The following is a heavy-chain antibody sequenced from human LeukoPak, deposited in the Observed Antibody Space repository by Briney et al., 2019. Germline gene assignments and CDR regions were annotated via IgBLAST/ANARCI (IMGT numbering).Heavy chain of an antibody. Sequence: SETLSLTCTVSGGSISSYYWSWIRQPPGKGLEWIGYIYYSGSTNYNPSLKSRVTISVDTSKNQFSLKLSSVTAADTAVYYCARATGSDGSSALLNSGQGTLVTVSS. J-gene: IGHJ4*02. CDR3: ARATGSDGSSALLN. V-gene: IGHV4-59*01. D-gene: IGHD6-6*01. CDR1: GGSISSYY. CDR2: IYYSGST.